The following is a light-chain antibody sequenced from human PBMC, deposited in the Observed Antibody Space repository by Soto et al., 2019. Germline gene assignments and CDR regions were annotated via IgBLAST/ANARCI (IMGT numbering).Light chain of an antibody. Sequence: QSALTQPASVSGSPGQSLTISCTGTSSDVGAYDFVSWYQQHPDKAPKLMIYEVSNRPSGVSNRFSGSKSVNTATLTISGLQAEDEADYYCSSYTSSRTRVFGTGTKLTVL. CDR3: SSYTSSRTRV. CDR1: SSDVGAYDF. CDR2: EVS. V-gene: IGLV2-14*03. J-gene: IGLJ1*01.